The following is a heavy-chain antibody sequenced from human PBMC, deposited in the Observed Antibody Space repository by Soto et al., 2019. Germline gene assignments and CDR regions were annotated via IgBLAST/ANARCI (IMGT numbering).Heavy chain of an antibody. CDR3: ARRTGDWGGNRWFDP. Sequence: QLQLQESGPGLVKPSETLSLTCTVSGGSISSSSYYWGWIRQPPGKGLEWIGSIYYSGSTYYNPSLKSRVTISVDTSKNQFSLKLSSVTAADTAVYYCARRTGDWGGNRWFDPWGQGTLVTVSS. CDR2: IYYSGST. CDR1: GGSISSSSYY. D-gene: IGHD3-16*01. V-gene: IGHV4-39*01. J-gene: IGHJ5*02.